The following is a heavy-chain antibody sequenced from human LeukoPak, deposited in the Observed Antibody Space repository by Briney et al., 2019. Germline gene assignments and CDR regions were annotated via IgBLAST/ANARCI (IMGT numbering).Heavy chain of an antibody. J-gene: IGHJ4*02. CDR3: ARDRGDLTPAIIAVAGNFDY. V-gene: IGHV1-2*02. CDR2: INPNSGGT. D-gene: IGHD6-19*01. Sequence: GASVKVSCKAPGYTFTGYYMHWVRQAPGQGLEWMGWINPNSGGTNYAQKFQGRVTMTRDTSISTAYMELSRLRSDDTAVYYCARDRGDLTPAIIAVAGNFDYWGQGTLVTVSS. CDR1: GYTFTGYY.